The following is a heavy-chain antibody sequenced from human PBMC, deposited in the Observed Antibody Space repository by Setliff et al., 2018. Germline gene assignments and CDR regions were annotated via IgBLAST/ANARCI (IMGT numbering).Heavy chain of an antibody. CDR3: ARLRGAFDY. Sequence: SETLSLTCTVSGGSISSYYWSWIRQPPGKRLEWIGYIYYSGSTNYNPSLESRVTISVDTSKNQFSLRLNSATAADTAVYYCARLRGAFDYWGQGTLVTVPS. J-gene: IGHJ4*02. CDR1: GGSISSYY. D-gene: IGHD3-16*01. V-gene: IGHV4-59*01. CDR2: IYYSGST.